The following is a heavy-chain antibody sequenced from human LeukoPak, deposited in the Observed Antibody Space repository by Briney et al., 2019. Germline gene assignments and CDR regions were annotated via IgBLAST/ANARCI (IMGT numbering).Heavy chain of an antibody. D-gene: IGHD6-13*01. CDR3: AKDPRRYSRTGGYFEY. V-gene: IGHV3-30*04. J-gene: IGHJ4*02. Sequence: GGSLRLSCAASGFTFSSYAMHWVRQAPGKGLEWVAVISYDGSNKYYADSVKGRFTISRDNSKNTLYLQMNSLRAEDTAVYYCAKDPRRYSRTGGYFEYWGQGILVTVSS. CDR1: GFTFSSYA. CDR2: ISYDGSNK.